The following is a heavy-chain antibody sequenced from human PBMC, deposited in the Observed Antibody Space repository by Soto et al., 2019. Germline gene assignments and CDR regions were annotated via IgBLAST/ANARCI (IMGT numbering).Heavy chain of an antibody. CDR1: GFPVSSNY. CDR3: ARAVDTAMSDFDY. Sequence: GSLRLSCAASGFPVSSNYMSWVRQAPGKGLEWVSVIYSGGSTYYADSVKGRFTISRHNSKNTLYLQMNSLRAEDTAVYYCARAVDTAMSDFDYWGQGTLVTVSS. D-gene: IGHD5-18*01. J-gene: IGHJ4*02. CDR2: IYSGGST. V-gene: IGHV3-53*04.